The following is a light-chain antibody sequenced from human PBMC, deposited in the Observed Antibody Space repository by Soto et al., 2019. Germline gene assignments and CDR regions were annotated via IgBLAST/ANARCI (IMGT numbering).Light chain of an antibody. CDR1: QSITNY. V-gene: IGKV1-39*01. CDR3: QQSDSYFYT. CDR2: AAS. J-gene: IGKJ2*01. Sequence: DIQMTQSPSSLSVSVGDRVIITCRASQSITNYLNWYQQKPGKAPKLLVYAASSLQSGVPSRFSGNGSGTDFTLPISSLQPEYFATYYCQQSDSYFYTFGQGTKLEIK.